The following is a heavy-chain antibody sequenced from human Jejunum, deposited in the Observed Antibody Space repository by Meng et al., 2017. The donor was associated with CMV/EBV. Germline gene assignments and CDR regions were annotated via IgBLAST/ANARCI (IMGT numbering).Heavy chain of an antibody. V-gene: IGHV4-4*07. Sequence: QGQKQEPAPGLVNPSETLPLTCIAFGASIQNYNWNRVRQPAGQGLEWIGLIQVIGHTVYNPSLKSRVTVSLDASKSQFSLTLNSVTAADTATYYCAGSKPGGGACDYWGQGILVTVSS. D-gene: IGHD3-16*01. CDR2: IQVIGHT. CDR1: GASIQNYN. CDR3: AGSKPGGGACDY. J-gene: IGHJ4*02.